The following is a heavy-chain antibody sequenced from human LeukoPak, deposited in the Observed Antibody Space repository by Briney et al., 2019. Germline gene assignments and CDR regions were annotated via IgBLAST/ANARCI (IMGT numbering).Heavy chain of an antibody. Sequence: PGGSLRPSCAASGLTFSRYSMNWVRQAPGKGLEWVSSISSSSSYIYYADSVKGRFTISRDNAKNSLYLQMNSLRAEDTAVYYCARDPTYFDWLPVYWGQGTLVTVSS. J-gene: IGHJ4*02. V-gene: IGHV3-21*01. CDR1: GLTFSRYS. CDR3: ARDPTYFDWLPVY. CDR2: ISSSSSYI. D-gene: IGHD3-9*01.